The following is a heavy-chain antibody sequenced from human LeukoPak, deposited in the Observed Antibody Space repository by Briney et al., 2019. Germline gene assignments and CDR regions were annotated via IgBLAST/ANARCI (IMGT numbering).Heavy chain of an antibody. J-gene: IGHJ4*02. CDR2: ISTDGRTT. CDR3: ARDLIR. V-gene: IGHV3-74*01. D-gene: IGHD2-8*01. CDR1: GFTFSSYW. Sequence: WGSLRLSCAASGFTFSSYWMHWVRQAPGKGPVWVSRISTDGRTTNYADSVKGRFTISRDNAKNTLYLQMNSLRAEDTAVYYCARDLIRRGQGTLVTVSS.